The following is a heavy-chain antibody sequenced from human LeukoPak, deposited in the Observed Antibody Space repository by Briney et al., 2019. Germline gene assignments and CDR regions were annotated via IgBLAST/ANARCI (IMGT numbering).Heavy chain of an antibody. CDR1: GGSISSSSYY. Sequence: SETLSLTCTVSGGSISSSSYYWGWVRQPPGKGLEWIGSVYYSGSTYYSPSFKGRVTISVDTSKNQFSLKLSSVTAADTAVYYCARHRRRIAALYYFDYWGQGTLVTVSS. CDR3: ARHRRRIAALYYFDY. D-gene: IGHD6-6*01. V-gene: IGHV4-39*01. CDR2: VYYSGST. J-gene: IGHJ4*02.